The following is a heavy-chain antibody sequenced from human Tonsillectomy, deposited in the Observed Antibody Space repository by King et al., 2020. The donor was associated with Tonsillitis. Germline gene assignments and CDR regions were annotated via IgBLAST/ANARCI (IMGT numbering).Heavy chain of an antibody. Sequence: QLVQSGAEVKKPGASVKVSCKASGYTFTGYYMHWVRQAPGRGLEWMGWINPNSGGTNYAQKFQGRVTVTWDKAINTAYLELSRLRSDDTAVYYCARGGHYYDFWSGYSNWFDPWGQGTLVTVSS. J-gene: IGHJ5*02. V-gene: IGHV1-2*02. CDR2: INPNSGGT. CDR3: ARGGHYYDFWSGYSNWFDP. CDR1: GYTFTGYY. D-gene: IGHD3-3*01.